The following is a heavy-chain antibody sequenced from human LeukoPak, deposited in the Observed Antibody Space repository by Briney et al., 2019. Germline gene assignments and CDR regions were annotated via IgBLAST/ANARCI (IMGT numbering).Heavy chain of an antibody. J-gene: IGHJ4*02. CDR2: INHSGST. D-gene: IGHD6-19*01. CDR1: GGSFSGYY. Sequence: SETLSLTCAVYGGSFSGYYWSWIRQPPGKGLEWIGEINHSGSTNYNPSLKSRVTISVDTSKNQFSLKLSSVTAADTAVYYCASRSIAVAGTEGNFDYWGQGTLVTVPS. CDR3: ASRSIAVAGTEGNFDY. V-gene: IGHV4-34*01.